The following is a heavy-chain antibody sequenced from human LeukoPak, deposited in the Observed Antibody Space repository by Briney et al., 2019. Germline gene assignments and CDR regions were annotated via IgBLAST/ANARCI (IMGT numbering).Heavy chain of an antibody. Sequence: AETLSLTCTASGGSISSYYWSWIRQPPGKGLEWIGYIYYSGSTNYNPSLKSRVTISVDTSKNQFSLKLSSVTAADTAVYYCARGPHYDILTGYSPFYFDYWGQGTLVTVSS. D-gene: IGHD3-9*01. V-gene: IGHV4-59*01. J-gene: IGHJ4*02. CDR3: ARGPHYDILTGYSPFYFDY. CDR1: GGSISSYY. CDR2: IYYSGST.